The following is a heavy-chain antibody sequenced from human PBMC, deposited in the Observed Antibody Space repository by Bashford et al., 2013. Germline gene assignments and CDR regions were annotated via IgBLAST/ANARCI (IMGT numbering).Heavy chain of an antibody. D-gene: IGHD4-17*01. Sequence: SETLSLTCTVSGGSMNKRTFYWGWIRQPPGKGLEFIGSIYYSGNTHYNPSLKSRVTISIDTSKNQFSLQVTSVTAADTAVYYCARQARYGDYDLGYWFDPWGQGTLVTVSS. V-gene: IGHV4-39*01. CDR2: IYYSGNT. CDR3: ARQARYGDYDLGYWFDP. CDR1: GGSMNKRTFY. J-gene: IGHJ5*02.